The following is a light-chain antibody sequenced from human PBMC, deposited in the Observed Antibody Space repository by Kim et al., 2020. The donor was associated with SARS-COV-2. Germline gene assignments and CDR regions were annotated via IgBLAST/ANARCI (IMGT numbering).Light chain of an antibody. J-gene: IGKJ4*01. CDR2: GAS. CDR3: QQYAGSRLT. CDR1: QSVRSNY. V-gene: IGKV3-20*01. Sequence: SPGERATRSCRASQSVRSNYLAWYQQKAGQAPRLLMFGASTRATGIPDRFSGSGSGTDFTLTISRLEPEDFAVYYCQQYAGSRLTFGGGTKVDIK.